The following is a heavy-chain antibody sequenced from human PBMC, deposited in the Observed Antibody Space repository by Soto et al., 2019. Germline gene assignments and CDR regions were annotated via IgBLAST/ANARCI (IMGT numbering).Heavy chain of an antibody. J-gene: IGHJ3*02. Sequence: SETLSLTCAVDGGSFSGYYWSWIRQPPGKGLEWIGEINHGGSTNYNPSLKSRVTISVDTSKNQLSLKLSSMGAADTAVYYCARVSGYCSSASCYGDRAFDIWGQGTMVTVSS. V-gene: IGHV4-34*01. D-gene: IGHD2-2*01. CDR2: INHGGST. CDR1: GGSFSGYY. CDR3: ARVSGYCSSASCYGDRAFDI.